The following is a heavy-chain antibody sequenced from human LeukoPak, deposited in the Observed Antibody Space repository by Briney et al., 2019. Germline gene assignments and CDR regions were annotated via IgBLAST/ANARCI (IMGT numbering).Heavy chain of an antibody. V-gene: IGHV3-53*01. D-gene: IGHD4-17*01. CDR2: IYSGGST. CDR3: ARGGITVTTSNDAFDI. Sequence: GGSLRLSCAVYGFTVSSNYMSWVRQAPGKGLEWVSVIYSGGSTYYADSVKGRFTISRDNSKNTLYLQMNSLRAEDTAVYYCARGGITVTTSNDAFDIWGQGTMVTVSS. CDR1: GFTVSSNY. J-gene: IGHJ3*02.